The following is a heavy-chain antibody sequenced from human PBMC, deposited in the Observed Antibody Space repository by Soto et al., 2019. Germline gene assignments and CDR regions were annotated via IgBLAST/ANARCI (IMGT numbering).Heavy chain of an antibody. Sequence: QVQLVQSGAEVKKPGSSVKVSCKASGGTFSSYAISWVRQAPGQGLEWMGGIIPIFGTANYAQKFQGRVTITADESMSKAYMELSSVRSEDTAGYYCARDSFDSSGWYAVDYWGQGTLVTGSS. J-gene: IGHJ4*02. CDR3: ARDSFDSSGWYAVDY. CDR1: GGTFSSYA. D-gene: IGHD6-19*01. V-gene: IGHV1-69*01. CDR2: IIPIFGTA.